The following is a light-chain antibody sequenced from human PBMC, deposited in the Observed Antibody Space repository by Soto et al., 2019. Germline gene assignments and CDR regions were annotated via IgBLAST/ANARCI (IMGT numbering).Light chain of an antibody. CDR2: AAS. J-gene: IGKJ1*01. CDR1: QTISNY. Sequence: DIKMTQSPSSLSASVGDRVTITCRASQTISNYLQWYQQKSGQAPKLLAYAASILHSGVPSRFSGSGSGTDFNLTINSLQPEDFATYYCLQTYTTLTWTFGQGTKVDIK. CDR3: LQTYTTLTWT. V-gene: IGKV1-39*01.